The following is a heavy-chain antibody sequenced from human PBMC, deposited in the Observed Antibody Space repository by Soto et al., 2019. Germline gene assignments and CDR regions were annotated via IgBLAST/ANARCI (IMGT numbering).Heavy chain of an antibody. J-gene: IGHJ6*02. CDR3: ASEYSSSSRYGMDV. V-gene: IGHV1-46*01. D-gene: IGHD6-6*01. Sequence: QVQLVQSGAEVKKPGASMKVSCKASGYSLTSYYMHWVRQAPGQGLEWMGIINPSGGSTSYAQKFQGRVTMTRDTSTSTVYMELSSLRSEDTAVYYCASEYSSSSRYGMDVWAKGPRSPSP. CDR1: GYSLTSYY. CDR2: INPSGGST.